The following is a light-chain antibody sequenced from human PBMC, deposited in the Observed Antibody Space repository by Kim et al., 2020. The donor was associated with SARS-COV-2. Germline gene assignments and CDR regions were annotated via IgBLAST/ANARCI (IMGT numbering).Light chain of an antibody. J-gene: IGKJ4*01. CDR2: AAS. CDR1: QGISSY. CDR3: QQYYSYPLT. Sequence: AIRITQSPSSLSASTGDRVTITCRASQGISSYLAWYQQKPGKAPKLLIYAASTLQSGVPSMFSGSGSGTDFTLTISCLQSEDFATYYCQQYYSYPLTFGGGTKVDIK. V-gene: IGKV1-8*01.